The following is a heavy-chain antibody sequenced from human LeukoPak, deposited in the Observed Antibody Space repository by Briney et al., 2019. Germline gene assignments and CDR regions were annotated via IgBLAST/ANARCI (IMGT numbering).Heavy chain of an antibody. CDR2: INHSGST. CDR3: ARVLWVGYGPRSDAFDI. Sequence: SETLSLTCAVYGGSFSGYYWSWIRQPPGKGLEWIGEINHSGSTNYNPSLKSRVTISVDTSKNQFSLKLSSVTAADTAVYYCARVLWVGYGPRSDAFDIWGQGTMVTVSS. CDR1: GGSFSGYY. J-gene: IGHJ3*02. V-gene: IGHV4-34*01. D-gene: IGHD5-18*01.